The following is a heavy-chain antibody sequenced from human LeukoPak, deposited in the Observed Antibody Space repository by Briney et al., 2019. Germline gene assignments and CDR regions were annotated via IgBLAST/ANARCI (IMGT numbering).Heavy chain of an antibody. V-gene: IGHV1-46*01. CDR2: INPSGGST. CDR3: AGAGYYDSSGYSRGRPFDY. Sequence: GASVKVSCKASGYTFTSYYMHWVRQAPGQGLEWMGIINPSGGSTSYAQKFQGRVTMTRDMSTSTVYMELSSLRSEDTAMYYCAGAGYYDSSGYSRGRPFDYWGQGTLVTVSS. D-gene: IGHD3-22*01. CDR1: GYTFTSYY. J-gene: IGHJ4*02.